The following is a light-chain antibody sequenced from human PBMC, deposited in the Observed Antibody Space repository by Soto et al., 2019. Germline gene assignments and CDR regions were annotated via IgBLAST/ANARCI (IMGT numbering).Light chain of an antibody. CDR3: QQYGSSPLT. CDR2: GAS. Sequence: EIVLTQSPGTLSLSPGEGDTLSCRASQSVSNNYLAWYQQKPGQAPRLLIYGASSRATGIPDRFSGSGSGTDFTLTINRLEPEDFAVSFCQQYGSSPLTFGGGTKVEIK. J-gene: IGKJ4*01. V-gene: IGKV3-20*01. CDR1: QSVSNNY.